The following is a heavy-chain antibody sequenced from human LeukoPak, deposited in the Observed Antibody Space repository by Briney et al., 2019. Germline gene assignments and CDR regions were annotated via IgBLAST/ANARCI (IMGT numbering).Heavy chain of an antibody. Sequence: GASVKVSCKASGYTFTSYGISWVRQAPGQGLEWVGWISAYNGNTNYAQKLQGRVTMTTDTSTSTAYMELRSLRSDDTAVYYCARPQKLGLWYPAAHYYYYGMDVWGQGTTVTVSS. D-gene: IGHD5-12*01. CDR2: ISAYNGNT. J-gene: IGHJ6*02. V-gene: IGHV1-18*01. CDR3: ARPQKLGLWYPAAHYYYYGMDV. CDR1: GYTFTSYG.